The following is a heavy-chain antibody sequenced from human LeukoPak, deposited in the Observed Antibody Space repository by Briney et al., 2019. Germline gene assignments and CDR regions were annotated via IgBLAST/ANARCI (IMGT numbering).Heavy chain of an antibody. CDR1: GGTFISYA. V-gene: IGHV1-69*01. J-gene: IGHJ5*02. CDR2: IIPIFGTA. Sequence: SVKVSCKASGGTFISYAISWVRQAPGQGLEWMGGIIPIFGTANYAQKFQGRVTITADESTSTAYMELSSLRSEDTAVYYCARDYHDSSGYLNWFDPWGQGTLVTVSS. D-gene: IGHD3-22*01. CDR3: ARDYHDSSGYLNWFDP.